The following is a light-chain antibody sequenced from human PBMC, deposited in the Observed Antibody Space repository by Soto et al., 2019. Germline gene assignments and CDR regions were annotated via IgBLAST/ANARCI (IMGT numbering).Light chain of an antibody. V-gene: IGKV1-17*01. CDR1: QGIGND. Sequence: DIQMTQSPSSLSASVGDRVTITCRTSQGIGNDLSWYQQKPGKAPKRLIYAASSFQSEVPSRFRGSGSGTEFTLTISSLQPEDFATYYCLQHNDYPYTFGQGTKLEIK. CDR3: LQHNDYPYT. CDR2: AAS. J-gene: IGKJ2*01.